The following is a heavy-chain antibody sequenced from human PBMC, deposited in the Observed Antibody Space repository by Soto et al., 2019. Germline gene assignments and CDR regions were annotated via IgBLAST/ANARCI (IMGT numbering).Heavy chain of an antibody. D-gene: IGHD2-21*02. CDR3: TSVTTIWSN. J-gene: IGHJ4*02. CDR2: VNPYGTSS. Sequence: QVQVAQSGAEVKEPGASVKVSCKAPGYSSSNYYTHWVRQAPGQGLEWMGIVNPYGTSSNYAQSFKGRVTLTRDTSTNTDYMELSRLTSDDTAVYYCTSVTTIWSNWGQGTLVTVSS. V-gene: IGHV1-46*01. CDR1: GYSSSNYY.